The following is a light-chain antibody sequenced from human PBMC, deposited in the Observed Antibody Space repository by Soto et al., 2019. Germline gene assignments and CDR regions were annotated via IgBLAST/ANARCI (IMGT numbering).Light chain of an antibody. CDR1: QSVSSN. CDR2: GAS. Sequence: EIVMTQSPATLSVSPGERATLSCRASQSVSSNLAWYQQKPGQAPRLLIYGASTRATGIPARFSGSGSGTEFTLTISSLQYEDVAVYYCQQYNNWPFTFGPGTKVDIK. V-gene: IGKV3-15*01. J-gene: IGKJ3*01. CDR3: QQYNNWPFT.